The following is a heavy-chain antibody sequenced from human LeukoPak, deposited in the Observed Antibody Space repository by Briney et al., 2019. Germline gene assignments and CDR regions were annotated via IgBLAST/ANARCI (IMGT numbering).Heavy chain of an antibody. CDR1: GFTFSSYG. CDR2: ISSSSSYI. Sequence: PGGTLRLSCAASGFTFSSYGMSWVRQAPGKGLEWVSSISSSSSYIYYADSVKGRFTISRDNAKNSLYLQMNSLRAEDTAVYYCARVSRGRGSYSFDYWGQGTLVTVSS. CDR3: ARVSRGRGSYSFDY. V-gene: IGHV3-21*01. J-gene: IGHJ4*02. D-gene: IGHD1-26*01.